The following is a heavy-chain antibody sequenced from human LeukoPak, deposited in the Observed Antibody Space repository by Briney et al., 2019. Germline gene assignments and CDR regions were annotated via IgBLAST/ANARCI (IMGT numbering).Heavy chain of an antibody. CDR3: ARQYHGSGSYSAFDI. CDR1: GYSFTSYW. J-gene: IGHJ3*02. D-gene: IGHD3-10*01. CDR2: IYPGDSDT. Sequence: GESLQISCKGSGYSFTSYWIGWVRQLPGKGLEWMGIIYPGDSDTRYSPSFQGQVTISADKSISTAYLQWSSLKASDTAMYYCARQYHGSGSYSAFDIWGQGTMVTVSS. V-gene: IGHV5-51*01.